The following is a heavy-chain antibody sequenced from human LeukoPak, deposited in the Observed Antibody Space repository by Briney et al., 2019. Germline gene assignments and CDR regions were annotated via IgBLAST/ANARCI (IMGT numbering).Heavy chain of an antibody. CDR1: GFTFSSYG. CDR3: AREAGYCSSISCYVGDYFDY. CDR2: IWYDGSNK. D-gene: IGHD2-2*01. J-gene: IGHJ4*02. V-gene: IGHV3-33*01. Sequence: GGSLRLSCAASGFTFSSYGMHWVHQAPGKGLEWVAVIWYDGSNKYYADSVKGRFTISRDNSKNTLYLQMNSLRAEDTAVYYCAREAGYCSSISCYVGDYFDYWGQGTLVTVSS.